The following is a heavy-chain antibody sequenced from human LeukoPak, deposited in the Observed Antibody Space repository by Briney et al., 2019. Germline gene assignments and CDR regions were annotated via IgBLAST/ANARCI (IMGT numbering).Heavy chain of an antibody. CDR2: IYDSGRT. Sequence: TSETLSLTCTVSGGSISPYYWNWIRQPPGKGLEWIGYIYDSGRTYDSGRTNYNPSLRSRVSVSIDTSKNQFSLKLTSVTPADTAVYYCARSVQFQLLSFDYWGQGALVTVSS. CDR3: ARSVQFQLLSFDY. D-gene: IGHD2-2*01. V-gene: IGHV4-59*01. CDR1: GGSISPYY. J-gene: IGHJ4*02.